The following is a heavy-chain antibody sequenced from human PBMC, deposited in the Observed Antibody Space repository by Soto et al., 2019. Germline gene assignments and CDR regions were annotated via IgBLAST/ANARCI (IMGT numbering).Heavy chain of an antibody. D-gene: IGHD3-10*01. V-gene: IGHV3-48*01. Sequence: PGGSLRLSCAASGFTFSSYSMNWVRQAPGKGLEWVSYISSSSSTIYYADSVKGRFTISRDNAKNSLYLQMNSLRAEDTAVYYCARDQEWGGNYYGSGSYYTYAFDIWGQGTMVTVSS. J-gene: IGHJ3*02. CDR1: GFTFSSYS. CDR3: ARDQEWGGNYYGSGSYYTYAFDI. CDR2: ISSSSSTI.